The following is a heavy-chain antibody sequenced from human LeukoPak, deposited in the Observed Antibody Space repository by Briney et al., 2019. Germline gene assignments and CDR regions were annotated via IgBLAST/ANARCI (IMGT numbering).Heavy chain of an antibody. Sequence: TLSLTCTVSGGSISSGGYYWSWIRQHPGKGLEWIGYIYYSGSTYYNPSLKSRVTISVDTSKNQFSLKLSSVTAADTAVYYCARDRAAGIDYWGQGTLVTVSS. CDR3: ARDRAAGIDY. CDR1: GGSISSGGYY. CDR2: IYYSGST. D-gene: IGHD6-13*01. J-gene: IGHJ4*02. V-gene: IGHV4-31*03.